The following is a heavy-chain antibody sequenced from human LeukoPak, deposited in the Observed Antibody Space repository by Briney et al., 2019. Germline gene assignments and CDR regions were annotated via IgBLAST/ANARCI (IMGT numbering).Heavy chain of an antibody. V-gene: IGHV4-34*01. CDR2: INHSGST. Sequence: KPSETLSLTCAVYGGSFSGYYWSWIRQPPGKGLEWIGEINHSGSTNYNPSLKSRVTISVDTSKNQFSLKLSSVTAADTAVYYCARAQQWLVPIFDYWGQGTLVTVSS. CDR1: GGSFSGYY. J-gene: IGHJ4*02. D-gene: IGHD6-19*01. CDR3: ARAQQWLVPIFDY.